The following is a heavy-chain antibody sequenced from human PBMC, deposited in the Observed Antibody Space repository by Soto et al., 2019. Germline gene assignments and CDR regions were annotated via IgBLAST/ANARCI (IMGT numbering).Heavy chain of an antibody. V-gene: IGHV3-48*01. CDR2: ISSSSSTI. CDR3: AREIYDSSGYYAPFDY. J-gene: IGHJ4*02. Sequence: GGSLRLSCAASGFTFSSYSMNWVRQAPGKGLEWVSYISSSSSTIYYADSVKGRFTISRDNAKNSLFLQMNSLRAEDTAVYYCAREIYDSSGYYAPFDYWGQGTLVTVSS. D-gene: IGHD3-22*01. CDR1: GFTFSSYS.